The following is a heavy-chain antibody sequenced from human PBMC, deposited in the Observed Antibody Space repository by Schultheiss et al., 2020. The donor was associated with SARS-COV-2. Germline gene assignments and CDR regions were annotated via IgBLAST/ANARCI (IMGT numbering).Heavy chain of an antibody. CDR3: AKRSSSWLNYYYYYMDV. D-gene: IGHD6-13*01. V-gene: IGHV3-23*01. J-gene: IGHJ6*03. CDR1: GFIFSEAW. Sequence: GGSLRLSCAVSGFIFSEAWMNWVRQAPGKGLEWVSAISGSGGGTFYADSVKGRFTISRDNSKNSLYLQMNSLRAEDTAVYYCAKRSSSWLNYYYYYMDVWGKGTTVTVSS. CDR2: ISGSGGGT.